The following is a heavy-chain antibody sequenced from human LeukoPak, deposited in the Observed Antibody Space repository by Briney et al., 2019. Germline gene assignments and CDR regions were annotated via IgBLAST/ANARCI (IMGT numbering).Heavy chain of an antibody. CDR1: GFTFSDYY. V-gene: IGHV3-11*06. CDR3: ARVQSSSWPYFDY. CDR2: ISSSSSYT. D-gene: IGHD6-13*01. Sequence: GGSLRLSCAASGFTFSDYYMSWIRQAPGKRLEWVSYISSSSSYTNYADSVKGRFTISRDNAKNSLYLQMNSLRAEDTAVYYCARVQSSSWPYFDYWGQGTLVTVSS. J-gene: IGHJ4*02.